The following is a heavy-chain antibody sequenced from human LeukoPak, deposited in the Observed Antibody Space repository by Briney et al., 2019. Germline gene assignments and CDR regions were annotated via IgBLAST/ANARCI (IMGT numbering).Heavy chain of an antibody. Sequence: GGSLGLSCAASGFTVSSNYINWVRQAPRKGLEWVSLIYGSTSAGYADSVKGRFTISRDTSMNTVYLQMNSLRAEDTAVYYCARLNFGDDYWGQGTLVTVSS. CDR2: IYGSTSA. J-gene: IGHJ4*02. CDR3: ARLNFGDDY. D-gene: IGHD4-17*01. CDR1: GFTVSSNY. V-gene: IGHV3-66*01.